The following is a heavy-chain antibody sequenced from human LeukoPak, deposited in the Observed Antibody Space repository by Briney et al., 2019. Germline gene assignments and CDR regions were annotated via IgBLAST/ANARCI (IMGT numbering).Heavy chain of an antibody. CDR2: ISGSGGST. CDR3: AKVIRRYCSSTSCWDYYYGMDV. D-gene: IGHD2-2*01. CDR1: GFTFSSYA. Sequence: GGSLRLSCAASGFTFSSYAMSWVRQAPGKGLEWVSAISGSGGSTYCADSVKGRFTISRDNSKNTLYLQMNSLRAEDTAVYYCAKVIRRYCSSTSCWDYYYGMDVWGQGTTVTVSS. V-gene: IGHV3-23*01. J-gene: IGHJ6*02.